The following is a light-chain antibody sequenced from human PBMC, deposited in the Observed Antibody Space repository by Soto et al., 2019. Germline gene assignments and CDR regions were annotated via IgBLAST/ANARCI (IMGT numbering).Light chain of an antibody. CDR2: DAS. Sequence: DIQMTQSPSTLSASVGDRVTITCRASQGISRWFAWYQQKPGKPPLLLIYDASTLESGGPSRFSGSGSGTEFTLSISSLQPDDFATYYCQQHYSFPGTFGQGTKLEIK. CDR3: QQHYSFPGT. CDR1: QGISRW. V-gene: IGKV1-5*01. J-gene: IGKJ1*01.